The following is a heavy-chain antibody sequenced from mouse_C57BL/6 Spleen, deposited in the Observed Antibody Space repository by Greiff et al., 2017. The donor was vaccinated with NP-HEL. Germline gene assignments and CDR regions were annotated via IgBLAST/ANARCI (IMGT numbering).Heavy chain of an antibody. J-gene: IGHJ2*01. D-gene: IGHD4-1*01. Sequence: EVKVVESGGGLVKPGGSLKLSCAASGFTFSDYGMHWVRQAPEKGLEWVAYLSIGSSTIYYADTVKGRFTISRDNAKNTLFLQMTSLRSEDTAMYYCTRGASHLGFDYWGQGTTLTVSS. CDR1: GFTFSDYG. CDR2: LSIGSSTI. V-gene: IGHV5-17*01. CDR3: TRGASHLGFDY.